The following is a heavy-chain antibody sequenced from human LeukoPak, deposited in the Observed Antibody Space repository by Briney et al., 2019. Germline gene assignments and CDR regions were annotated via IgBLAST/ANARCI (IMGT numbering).Heavy chain of an antibody. V-gene: IGHV4-4*02. J-gene: IGHJ6*03. Sequence: SETLSLTCAVSGGSISTNNWWTWVRQPPGKGLEWIGEIHHSGGTDYNPSLKSRVTISPDKSKNQFSLTLTSVTAADTAVYYCAREASGSYDYYYYMDVWGKGTTVTVSS. D-gene: IGHD1-26*01. CDR3: AREASGSYDYYYYMDV. CDR1: GGSISTNNW. CDR2: IHHSGGT.